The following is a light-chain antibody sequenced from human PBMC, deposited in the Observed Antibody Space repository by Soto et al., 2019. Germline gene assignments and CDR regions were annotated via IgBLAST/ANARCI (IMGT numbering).Light chain of an antibody. Sequence: DIQMTQSPSTLSASVGDRVTITCRASQSISSWLAWYQQKPGKAPKLLIYKASSLESGVPSRVSGSGSGTEFTLTISSLQPDDFATYYCQQYNSYPWTCGQGTKVEIK. J-gene: IGKJ1*01. CDR3: QQYNSYPWT. CDR1: QSISSW. CDR2: KAS. V-gene: IGKV1-5*03.